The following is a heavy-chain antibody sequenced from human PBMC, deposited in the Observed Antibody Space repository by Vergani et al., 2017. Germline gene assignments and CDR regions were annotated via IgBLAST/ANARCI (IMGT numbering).Heavy chain of an antibody. CDR3: ARVSGYSNDVDY. Sequence: QVQLQESGPGLVKPSETLSLTCTVSGYSISSGYYWGWIRQPPGKGLEWIGSIYHSGSTDYNPSLKSRVTISVDTSKNQFSLKLSSVTAADTAVYYCARVSGYSNDVDYWGQGTLVTVSS. J-gene: IGHJ4*02. CDR2: IYHSGST. D-gene: IGHD4-11*01. V-gene: IGHV4-38-2*02. CDR1: GYSISSGYY.